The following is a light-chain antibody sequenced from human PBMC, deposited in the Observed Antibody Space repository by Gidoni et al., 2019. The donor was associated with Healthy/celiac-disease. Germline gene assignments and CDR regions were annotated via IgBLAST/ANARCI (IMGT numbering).Light chain of an antibody. CDR2: AAS. V-gene: IGKV1-39*01. J-gene: IGKJ1*01. CDR3: QQSYSTPPT. Sequence: IQMTQSPSSLSASVGDRVTITCRASQSISSYLNWYQQKPGKAPKLLIYAASSLQSGVPSRFSGSGSGKDCTLTISSLQPEDFATYYWQQSYSTPPTFGQGTKVEIK. CDR1: QSISSY.